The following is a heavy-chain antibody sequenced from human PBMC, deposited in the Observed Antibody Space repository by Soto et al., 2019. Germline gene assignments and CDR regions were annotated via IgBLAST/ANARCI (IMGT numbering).Heavy chain of an antibody. J-gene: IGHJ4*02. CDR3: ARRDYYDSTGYFPK. V-gene: IGHV4-39*07. D-gene: IGHD3-22*01. CDR2: IYYSGST. CDR1: GGSISSSSYY. Sequence: PSETLSLTCTVSGGSISSSSYYWDWIRQPPGKGLEWIGNIYYSGSTNYNPSLKSRVTISLDKSKSQFSLKLSSMTAADSAVYYCARRDYYDSTGYFPKWGQGTLVTVSS.